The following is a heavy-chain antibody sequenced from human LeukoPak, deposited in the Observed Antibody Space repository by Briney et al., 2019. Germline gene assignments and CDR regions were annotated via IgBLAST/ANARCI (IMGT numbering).Heavy chain of an antibody. V-gene: IGHV6-1*01. CDR2: TYYRSKWYN. J-gene: IGHJ3*02. D-gene: IGHD3-10*01. CDR3: ASSDGSGSIGQHAFDI. Sequence: SQTLSLTCAISGDSVSSNSAAWHWIRQSPSRGLEWLGRTYYRSKWYNDYAVSVKSRITINPDTSKNQFSLQLNSVTPEDTAVYYCASSDGSGSIGQHAFDIWGQGTMVTVSS. CDR1: GDSVSSNSAA.